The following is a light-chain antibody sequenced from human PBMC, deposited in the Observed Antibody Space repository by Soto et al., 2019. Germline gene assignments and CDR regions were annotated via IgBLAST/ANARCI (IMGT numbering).Light chain of an antibody. CDR3: SSYAGSSNV. CDR1: SSDVGGYNY. V-gene: IGLV2-8*01. J-gene: IGLJ1*01. CDR2: EVN. Sequence: QSVLTQPPSASGSPGQSVAISCTGTSSDVGGYNYVSWYQQHPRKAPKLMIYEVNKRPSGVPDRFSGSKSGNTASLTVSGLQAEDEADYYCSSYAGSSNVFGTGTRSPS.